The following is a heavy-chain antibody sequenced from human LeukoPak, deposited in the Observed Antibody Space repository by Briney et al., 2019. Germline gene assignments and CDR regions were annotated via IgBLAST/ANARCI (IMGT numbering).Heavy chain of an antibody. CDR2: IDWDDDK. CDR1: GFSLSTSGMC. J-gene: IGHJ4*02. D-gene: IGHD5-24*01. V-gene: IGHV2-70*11. CDR3: ARITPILQYDY. Sequence: SGPALVKPTQTLTLTCTLSGFSLSTSGMCVSWIRQPPGKALEWLARIDWDDDKYYITSLKTRLTISKDTPKNHVVLTTTNIDPVDTATYSCARITPILQYDYWGQGTLVTVSS.